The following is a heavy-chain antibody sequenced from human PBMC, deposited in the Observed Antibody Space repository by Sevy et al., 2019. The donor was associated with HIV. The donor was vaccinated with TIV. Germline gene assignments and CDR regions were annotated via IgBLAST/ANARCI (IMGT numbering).Heavy chain of an antibody. CDR1: GLTFSSYW. J-gene: IGHJ6*02. V-gene: IGHV3-7*01. CDR3: ARVSCSSTSCYSPKGGAYYYYYGMDV. D-gene: IGHD2-2*01. CDR2: IKQDGSEK. Sequence: GGSLRLSCAASGLTFSSYWMSWVRQAPGKGLEWVANIKQDGSEKYFVDSVKGRFTISRANAKNSLYLQMNSLRADDTAVYYCARVSCSSTSCYSPKGGAYYYYYGMDVWGQGTTVTVSS.